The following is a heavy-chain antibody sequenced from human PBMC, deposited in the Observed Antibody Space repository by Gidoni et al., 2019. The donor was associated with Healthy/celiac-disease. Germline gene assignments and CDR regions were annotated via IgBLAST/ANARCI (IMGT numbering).Heavy chain of an antibody. CDR3: ARTPDYSNYVFDY. Sequence: QVQLVQSGAEVKKPGASVKVSCKASGYTFTSYDINWVRQATGQGLEWMGWMNPNRGNTGYAQKFQGRVTMTRNTSISTAYMELRSLRSEDTAVYYCARTPDYSNYVFDYWGQGTLVTVSS. J-gene: IGHJ4*02. D-gene: IGHD4-4*01. CDR1: GYTFTSYD. CDR2: MNPNRGNT. V-gene: IGHV1-8*01.